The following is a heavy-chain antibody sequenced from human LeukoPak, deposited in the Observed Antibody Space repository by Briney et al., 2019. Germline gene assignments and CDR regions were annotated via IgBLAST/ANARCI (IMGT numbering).Heavy chain of an antibody. V-gene: IGHV4-38-2*02. Sequence: SETLSLTCTVSGYSISSGYYWGWIRQPPGKGLEWIGSIYHSGSTYYNPPLKSRVTISVDTSKNQFSLKLSSVTAADTAVYYCARLNFWSGYLDYWGQGTLVTVSS. CDR3: ARLNFWSGYLDY. CDR1: GYSISSGYY. D-gene: IGHD3-3*01. J-gene: IGHJ4*02. CDR2: IYHSGST.